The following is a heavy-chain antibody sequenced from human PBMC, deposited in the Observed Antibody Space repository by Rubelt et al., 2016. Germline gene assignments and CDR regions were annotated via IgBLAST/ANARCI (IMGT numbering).Heavy chain of an antibody. Sequence: QVQLVQSGAEVKKPGASVNISCKASGYSFPTYAMHWVRQAPGQSLEWMGWMNAGSGNTRNSQKFQGRVTITRDTSASTAYMELTRLGSEDTAVYYCVRGFSSSQFGNWFDPWGQGTLVTGSS. CDR3: VRGFSSSQFGNWFDP. J-gene: IGHJ5*02. D-gene: IGHD6-6*01. CDR1: GYSFPTYA. CDR2: MNAGSGNT. V-gene: IGHV1-3*01.